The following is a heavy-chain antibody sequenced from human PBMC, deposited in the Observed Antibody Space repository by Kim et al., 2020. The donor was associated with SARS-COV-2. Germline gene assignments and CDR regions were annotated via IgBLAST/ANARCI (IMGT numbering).Heavy chain of an antibody. Sequence: TTKYAAAVKGRFTISRDDSKSIAYLQMNSLKTEDTAVYYCTRDRETYFDYWGQGTLVTVSS. CDR3: TRDRETYFDY. CDR2: TT. D-gene: IGHD1-26*01. V-gene: IGHV3-49*02. J-gene: IGHJ4*02.